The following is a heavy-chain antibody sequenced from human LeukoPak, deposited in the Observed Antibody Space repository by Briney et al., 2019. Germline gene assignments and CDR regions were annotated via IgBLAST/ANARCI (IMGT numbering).Heavy chain of an antibody. J-gene: IGHJ4*02. Sequence: GASVKVSCKASGYTFTGYYMHWVRQAPGQGLEWMGWINPNSGGTNYAQKFQGRVTMTRDTSISTAYMELSTLRFDDTAVYYCASTIFGVVTELYYFDSWGQGTLVTVSS. CDR1: GYTFTGYY. V-gene: IGHV1-2*02. CDR2: INPNSGGT. CDR3: ASTIFGVVTELYYFDS. D-gene: IGHD3-3*01.